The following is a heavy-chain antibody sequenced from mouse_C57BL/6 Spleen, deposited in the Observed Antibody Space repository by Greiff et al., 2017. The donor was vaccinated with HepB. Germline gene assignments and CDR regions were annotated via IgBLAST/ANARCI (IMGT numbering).Heavy chain of an antibody. Sequence: VQLQQSGAELAKPGASVKLSCKASGYTFTSYWMHWVKQRPGQGLEWIGYINPSSGYTKYNQKFKDKATLTADKSSSTAYMQLSSLTYEDSAGYYWARERGNYDYDGPYAMDYWGQGTSVTVSS. D-gene: IGHD2-4*01. CDR1: GYTFTSYW. CDR3: ARERGNYDYDGPYAMDY. J-gene: IGHJ4*01. CDR2: INPSSGYT. V-gene: IGHV1-7*01.